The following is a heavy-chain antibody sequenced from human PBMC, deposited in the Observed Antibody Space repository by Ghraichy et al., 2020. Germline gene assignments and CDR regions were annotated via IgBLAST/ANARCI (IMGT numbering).Heavy chain of an antibody. CDR1: GGTFSSYA. CDR3: ARGVTMVRGNNKYYFDY. V-gene: IGHV1-69*13. CDR2: IIPIFGTA. Sequence: SVKVSCKASGGTFSSYAISWVRQAPGQGLEWMGGIIPIFGTANYAQKFQGRVTITADESTSTAYMELSSLRSEDTAVYYCARGVTMVRGNNKYYFDYWGQGTLVTVSS. D-gene: IGHD3-10*01. J-gene: IGHJ4*02.